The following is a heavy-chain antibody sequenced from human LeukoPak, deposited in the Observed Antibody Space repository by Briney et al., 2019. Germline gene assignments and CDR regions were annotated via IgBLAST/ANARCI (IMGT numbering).Heavy chain of an antibody. CDR3: ARQFDYGYYYGMDV. V-gene: IGHV3-66*04. CDR2: IYSGGNT. D-gene: IGHD4-17*01. J-gene: IGHJ6*02. Sequence: GGSLRLSCAASGFTVSSNYMSWVRQAPGKGLEWVSVIYSGGNTYYADSVKGRFTISRDNSKNTLYLQMNSLRAEDTAVYYCARQFDYGYYYGMDVWGQGTTVTVSS. CDR1: GFTVSSNY.